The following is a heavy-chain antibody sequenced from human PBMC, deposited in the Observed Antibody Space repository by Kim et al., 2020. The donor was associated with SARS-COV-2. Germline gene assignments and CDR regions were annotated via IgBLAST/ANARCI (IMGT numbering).Heavy chain of an antibody. J-gene: IGHJ3*02. CDR1: GGSISSSSYY. CDR2: IYYSGST. D-gene: IGHD3-22*01. V-gene: IGHV4-39*01. CDR3: ARHVGMRVVVITGVAFDI. Sequence: SETLSLTCTVSGGSISSSSYYWGWIRQPPGKGLEWIGSIYYSGSTYYNPSLKSRVTISVDTSKNQFSLKLSSVTAADTAVYYCARHVGMRVVVITGVAFDIWGQGTMVTVSS.